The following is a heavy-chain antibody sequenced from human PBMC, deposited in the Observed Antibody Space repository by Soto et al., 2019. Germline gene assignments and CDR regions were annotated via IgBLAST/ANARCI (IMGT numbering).Heavy chain of an antibody. CDR2: IIPIFGTA. J-gene: IGHJ4*02. D-gene: IGHD3-22*01. V-gene: IGHV1-69*06. Sequence: QVQLVQSGAEVKKPGSSVKVSCKASGGTFSSYAISWVRQAPGQGLEWMGGIIPIFGTANYAQKFQGRVTITADKSTSTAYMELSSLRSEDTAMYYCAREAPRNNYYDSSGYFDYWGQGTLVTVSS. CDR3: AREAPRNNYYDSSGYFDY. CDR1: GGTFSSYA.